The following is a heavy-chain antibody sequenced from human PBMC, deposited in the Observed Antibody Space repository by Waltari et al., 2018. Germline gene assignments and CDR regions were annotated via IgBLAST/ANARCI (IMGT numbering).Heavy chain of an antibody. J-gene: IGHJ4*02. Sequence: YTFTSYGISWVRQAPGQGLEWMGWISAYNGNTNYAQKLQGRVTMTTDTSTSTAYMELRSLRSDDTAVYYCARGHCSGGSCYVWGQGTLVTVSS. CDR2: ISAYNGNT. CDR1: YTFTSYG. V-gene: IGHV1-18*01. CDR3: ARGHCSGGSCYV. D-gene: IGHD2-15*01.